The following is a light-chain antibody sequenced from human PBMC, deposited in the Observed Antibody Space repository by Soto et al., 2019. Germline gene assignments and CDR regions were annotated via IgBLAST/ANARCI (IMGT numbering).Light chain of an antibody. CDR3: QQYGSSGT. Sequence: EIVLTQSPGTLSLSPGERATLSCRASQSVSSSYLAWYQQKPGQAPRLLIYGASNRATGIPDRFSGSGSGTEFTLTISRLEPEDFAVYDCQQYGSSGTFGQGTKVDIK. V-gene: IGKV3-20*01. CDR2: GAS. CDR1: QSVSSSY. J-gene: IGKJ1*01.